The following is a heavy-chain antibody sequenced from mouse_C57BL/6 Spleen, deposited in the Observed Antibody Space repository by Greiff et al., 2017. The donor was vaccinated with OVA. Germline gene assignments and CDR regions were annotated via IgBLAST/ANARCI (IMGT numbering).Heavy chain of an antibody. Sequence: VQPQQPGAELVKPGASVKVSRKASGYTFTSYWMHWVKQRPGQGLEWVGRIYPSDSDTNYNQKFKGKGTLTVDKSSSPAYMQLSSLTSEDSAVYYGAIGANYGYYVHPFAYWGQGTLVTVSA. D-gene: IGHD2-3*01. CDR1: GYTFTSYW. CDR3: AIGANYGYYVHPFAY. J-gene: IGHJ3*01. CDR2: IYPSDSDT. V-gene: IGHV1-74*01.